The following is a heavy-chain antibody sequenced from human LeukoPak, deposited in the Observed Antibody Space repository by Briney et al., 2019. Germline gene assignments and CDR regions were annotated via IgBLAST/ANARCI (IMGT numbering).Heavy chain of an antibody. V-gene: IGHV3-30*18. J-gene: IGHJ4*02. CDR2: ISNDGSDK. CDR3: AKDESGSWCSDY. Sequence: GRSLRLSCAASGFTFSSYGMHWVRQAPGKGLEWVAVISNDGSDKHHADSVKGQFTISRDNSKNMLYLQMNSLRPEDTAVYYCAKDESGSWCSDYWGQGSLVTVSS. CDR1: GFTFSSYG. D-gene: IGHD2-8*01.